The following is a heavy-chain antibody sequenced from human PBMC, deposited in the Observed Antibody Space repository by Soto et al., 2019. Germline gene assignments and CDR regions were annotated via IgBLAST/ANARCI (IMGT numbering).Heavy chain of an antibody. Sequence: GSRRLSCVASGCTLSNYAMICIRHAPGKGLEWVAYISVSSDYINYADSVKGRLTMSRDNGKNSVYLHMNSLRAEDTALYFCVRDEDRSDSRWFALRAQGTPVPVSS. CDR2: ISVSSDYI. V-gene: IGHV3-21*01. CDR1: GCTLSNYA. J-gene: IGHJ5*02. CDR3: VRDEDRSDSRWFAL.